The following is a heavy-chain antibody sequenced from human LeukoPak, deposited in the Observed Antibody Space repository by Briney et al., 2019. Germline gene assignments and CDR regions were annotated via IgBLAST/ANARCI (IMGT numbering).Heavy chain of an antibody. D-gene: IGHD5-18*01. CDR3: WKDLGGDTAMPLGY. Sequence: ASVKVSCKASGYTFTGYYMHWVRQAPGQGLEWMGRINPNSGGTNYAQKFQGRVTMTRDTSIRKASKELSRLRTDETAVYYCWKDLGGDTAMPLGYWGQGTLVTVSS. V-gene: IGHV1-2*06. CDR2: INPNSGGT. CDR1: GYTFTGYY. J-gene: IGHJ4*02.